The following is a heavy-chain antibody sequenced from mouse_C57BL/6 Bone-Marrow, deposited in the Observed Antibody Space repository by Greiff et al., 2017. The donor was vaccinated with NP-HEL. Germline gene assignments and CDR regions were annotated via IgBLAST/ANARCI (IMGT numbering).Heavy chain of an antibody. CDR3: ARGYFDV. V-gene: IGHV1-69*01. J-gene: IGHJ1*03. CDR2: IDPSDSYT. CDR1: GYTFTSYW. Sequence: QVKLQQPGAELVMPGASVKLSCKASGYTFTSYWMHWVKQRPGQGLEWIGEIDPSDSYTNYNQKFKGKSTLTVDKSSSTAYMQLSSLTSEYSAVYYCARGYFDVGGTGTTVTVTS.